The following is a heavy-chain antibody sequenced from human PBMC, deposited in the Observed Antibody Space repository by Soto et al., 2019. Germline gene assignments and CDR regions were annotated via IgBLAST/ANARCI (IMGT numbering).Heavy chain of an antibody. CDR1: GFTFSSYA. Sequence: GGSLRLSCAASGFTFSSYAMHWVRQAPGKGLEWVAVISYDGSNKYYADSVKGRFTISRDNSKNTLYLQMNSLRAEDTAVYYCARGDTMIVVGYYGMDVWGQGTTVTVSS. D-gene: IGHD3-22*01. CDR2: ISYDGSNK. V-gene: IGHV3-30-3*01. J-gene: IGHJ6*02. CDR3: ARGDTMIVVGYYGMDV.